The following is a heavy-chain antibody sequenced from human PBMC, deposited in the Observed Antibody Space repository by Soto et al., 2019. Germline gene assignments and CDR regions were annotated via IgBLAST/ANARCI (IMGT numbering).Heavy chain of an antibody. CDR2: ISSSGSTI. CDR1: GFTFSDYY. CDR3: ARGLSCISTSCHVGPVDV. V-gene: IGHV3-11*01. Sequence: QVQLVESGGGLVKPGGSLRLSCAASGFTFSDYYMSWIRQAPGKGLEWVSYISSSGSTIYYADAVKGRFTISRDNAKNSLYLQMNSLRAEDTAVYYCARGLSCISTSCHVGPVDVWGQGTTVTVSS. D-gene: IGHD2-2*01. J-gene: IGHJ6*02.